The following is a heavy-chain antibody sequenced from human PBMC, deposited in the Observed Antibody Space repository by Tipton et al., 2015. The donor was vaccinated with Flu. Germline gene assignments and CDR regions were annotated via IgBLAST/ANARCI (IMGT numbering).Heavy chain of an antibody. D-gene: IGHD3-16*01. Sequence: TLSLTCNVSGASISNYHWTWIRRPPGKGLEWIGYIYYTGSTNYNPSLKSRVTISLDTSKNHFSLKLTSVTAADTAVYYCARVNLGGFDSWGQGTLLTVSS. CDR1: GASISNYH. J-gene: IGHJ4*02. CDR2: IYYTGST. CDR3: ARVNLGGFDS. V-gene: IGHV4-59*01.